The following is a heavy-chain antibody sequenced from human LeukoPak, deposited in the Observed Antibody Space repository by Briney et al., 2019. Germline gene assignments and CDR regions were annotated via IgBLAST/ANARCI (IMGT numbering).Heavy chain of an antibody. V-gene: IGHV3-48*04. Sequence: PGGSLRLSCAASGFTFSSHSMNWVRQAPGKGLEWVSYISGSGSTRYYADSVKGRFTISRDNAKNSLFLQMNSLRAEDTAVYYCARGDGAGHYWGQGTLVTVSS. CDR1: GFTFSSHS. CDR3: ARGDGAGHY. D-gene: IGHD3-10*01. J-gene: IGHJ4*02. CDR2: ISGSGSTR.